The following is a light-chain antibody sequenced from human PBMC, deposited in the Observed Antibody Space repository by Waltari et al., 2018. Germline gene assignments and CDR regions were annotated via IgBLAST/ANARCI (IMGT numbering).Light chain of an antibody. Sequence: DIQMTQSPSSLSASVGARVTITCRASQGISNSLAWYQQKPGKAPKLLLYAASRLESGVPSRFSGSGSGTDYTLTISSLQPEDFATYYCQQYYSTPFFGGGTKVEIK. CDR3: QQYYSTPF. J-gene: IGKJ4*01. CDR1: QGISNS. V-gene: IGKV1-NL1*01. CDR2: AAS.